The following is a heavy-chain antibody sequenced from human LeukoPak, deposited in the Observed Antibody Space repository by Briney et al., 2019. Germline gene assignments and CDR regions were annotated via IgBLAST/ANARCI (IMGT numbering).Heavy chain of an antibody. V-gene: IGHV3-30*18. Sequence: GGSLRLSCAASGFTFSSYGMHWVRQAPGKGLEWVAVISYDGSNKYYADSVKGRFTISRDNSKNTLYLQMNSLRAEDTAVYYCAKANYYDSSGYYYKFDYWGQGTLVTVSS. D-gene: IGHD3-22*01. CDR3: AKANYYDSSGYYYKFDY. CDR2: ISYDGSNK. CDR1: GFTFSSYG. J-gene: IGHJ4*02.